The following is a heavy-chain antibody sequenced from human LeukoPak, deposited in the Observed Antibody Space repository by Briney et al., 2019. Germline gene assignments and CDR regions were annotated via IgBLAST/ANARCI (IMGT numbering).Heavy chain of an antibody. D-gene: IGHD1-26*01. V-gene: IGHV3-23*01. Sequence: GGSLRLSCAASGFIFSSYAMSWVRQAPGKGLEWVSAISGSGGSTYYADSVKGRFPISRDNSKNTLYLQMNSLRAEDTAVYYCARLGFYSGSLQDAFDIWGQGTMVTVSS. CDR2: ISGSGGST. CDR1: GFIFSSYA. CDR3: ARLGFYSGSLQDAFDI. J-gene: IGHJ3*02.